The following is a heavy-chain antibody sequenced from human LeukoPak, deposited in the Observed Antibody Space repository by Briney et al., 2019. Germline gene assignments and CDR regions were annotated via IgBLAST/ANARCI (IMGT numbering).Heavy chain of an antibody. Sequence: SESLSLTCSVSHGSIVTPSYFWGWIRQPPGKGLEFVASVQYSGLGYKSPSLRSRVAVSTDTSKNQFSLRLDSVTAADTAIYYCVRGVSNDWYFDLWGSGTLVSISS. V-gene: IGHV4-39*07. CDR2: VQYSGLG. CDR3: VRGVSNDWYFDL. CDR1: HGSIVTPSYF. J-gene: IGHJ2*01. D-gene: IGHD1-1*01.